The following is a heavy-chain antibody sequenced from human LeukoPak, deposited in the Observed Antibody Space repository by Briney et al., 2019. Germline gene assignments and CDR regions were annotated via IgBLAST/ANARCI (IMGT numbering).Heavy chain of an antibody. D-gene: IGHD1-1*01. J-gene: IGHJ4*02. CDR2: ISGSGGST. CDR3: AKVEGASKASVY. CDR1: GFSFSIYV. Sequence: GRSLRLSCAASGFSFSIYVMHWVRQAPGRGLEWVSSISGSGGSTYYADSVKGRFTISRDNSKNTLYLQMYSLRAEDTAVYYCAKVEGASKASVYWGQGALVTVSS. V-gene: IGHV3-23*01.